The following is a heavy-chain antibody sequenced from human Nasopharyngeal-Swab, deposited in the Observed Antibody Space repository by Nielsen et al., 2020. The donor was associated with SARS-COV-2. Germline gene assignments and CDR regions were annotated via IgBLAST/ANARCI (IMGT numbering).Heavy chain of an antibody. CDR3: ATPKALYDIVVVPAAMYYSNWFDP. Sequence: AGDGGSFSGYYWSWIRQPPGKGLEWIGEINHSGSTNYNPSLKSRVTISVDTSKNQFSLKLSSVTAADTAVYYCATPKALYDIVVVPAAMYYSNWFDPWGQGTLVTVSS. V-gene: IGHV4-34*01. CDR1: GGSFSGYY. D-gene: IGHD2-2*01. J-gene: IGHJ5*02. CDR2: INHSGST.